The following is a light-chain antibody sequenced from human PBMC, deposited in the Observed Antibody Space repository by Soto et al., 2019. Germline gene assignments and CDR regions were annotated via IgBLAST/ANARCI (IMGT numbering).Light chain of an antibody. CDR1: SSNIGAGYD. Sequence: QSVLTQPPSVSGAPGQRVTISCTGSSSNIGAGYDVHWYQQLPGTAPKLLIYGNTNRPSGVPDRFSGSKSGTSASLAISGLQAEDEADYYCQSYDRSGYVFGTGTKLTV. V-gene: IGLV1-40*01. CDR3: QSYDRSGYV. CDR2: GNT. J-gene: IGLJ1*01.